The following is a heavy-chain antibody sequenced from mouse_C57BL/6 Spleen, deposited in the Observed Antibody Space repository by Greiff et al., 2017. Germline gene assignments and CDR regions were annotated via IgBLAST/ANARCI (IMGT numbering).Heavy chain of an antibody. D-gene: IGHD2-4*01. Sequence: EVKLVESEGGLVQPGSSMKLSCTASGFTFSDYYMAWVRQVPEKGLEWVANINYDGSSTYYLDSLKSRFIISRDNARNILYLQMSSLKSEDTATYYCARDLYDYDRVYYAMDYWGQGTSVTVSS. J-gene: IGHJ4*01. V-gene: IGHV5-16*01. CDR3: ARDLYDYDRVYYAMDY. CDR2: INYDGSST. CDR1: GFTFSDYY.